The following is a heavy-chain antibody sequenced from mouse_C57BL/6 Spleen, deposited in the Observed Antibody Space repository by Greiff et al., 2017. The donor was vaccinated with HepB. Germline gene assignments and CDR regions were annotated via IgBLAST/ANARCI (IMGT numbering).Heavy chain of an antibody. Sequence: EVQRVESGGDLVKPGGSLKLSCAASGFTFSSYGMSWVRQTPDKRLEWVATISSGGSYTYYPDSVKGRFTISRDNAKNTLYLQMSSLKSEDTAMYYCARRGYGSSYPYWYFDVWGTGTTVTVSS. D-gene: IGHD1-1*01. J-gene: IGHJ1*03. CDR2: ISSGGSYT. CDR3: ARRGYGSSYPYWYFDV. CDR1: GFTFSSYG. V-gene: IGHV5-6*01.